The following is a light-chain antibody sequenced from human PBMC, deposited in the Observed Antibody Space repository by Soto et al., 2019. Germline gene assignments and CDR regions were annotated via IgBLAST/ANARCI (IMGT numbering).Light chain of an antibody. CDR1: SSDIGAHDY. V-gene: IGLV2-14*01. CDR3: SSYTGSSTLEV. J-gene: IGLJ1*01. Sequence: QSALTQPASVSGSPGQSITISCTGTSSDIGAHDYVSWYRQHPGKAPKLLIYEVTNRPSGVSPRFSGSKSANTASLTISGLQAEDEADYYCSSYTGSSTLEVFGSGTKVTVL. CDR2: EVT.